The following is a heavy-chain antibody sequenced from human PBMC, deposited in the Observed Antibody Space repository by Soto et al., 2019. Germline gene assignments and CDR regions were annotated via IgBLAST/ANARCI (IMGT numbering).Heavy chain of an antibody. D-gene: IGHD1-26*01. Sequence: QVQLVESGGGVVQPGRSLRLSCAASGFTFSSYAMHWVRQAPGKGLEWVAVISYDGSNKYYADSVKGRFTISRDNSKNTLYLQMNSLRAEDTAVYYCARDPPWEDGYNPFYYWGQGTLVTVSS. CDR1: GFTFSSYA. CDR3: ARDPPWEDGYNPFYY. J-gene: IGHJ4*02. CDR2: ISYDGSNK. V-gene: IGHV3-30-3*01.